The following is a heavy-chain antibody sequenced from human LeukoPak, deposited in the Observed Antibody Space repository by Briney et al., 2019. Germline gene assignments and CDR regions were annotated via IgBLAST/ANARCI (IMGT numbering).Heavy chain of an antibody. Sequence: ASVKVSCKASGGTFSSYTISWVRQAPGQGLEWMGRIIPNLGIANYAQKFQGRVTITADKSTSTAYMELSSLRSEDTAVYYCAREPHGADSGSYEDYWGQGTLVTVSS. D-gene: IGHD1-26*01. CDR2: IIPNLGIA. J-gene: IGHJ4*02. CDR1: GGTFSSYT. V-gene: IGHV1-69*04. CDR3: AREPHGADSGSYEDY.